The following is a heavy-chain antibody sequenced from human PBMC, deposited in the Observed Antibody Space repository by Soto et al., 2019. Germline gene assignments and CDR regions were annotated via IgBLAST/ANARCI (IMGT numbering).Heavy chain of an antibody. J-gene: IGHJ5*01. Sequence: QVQLVQSGAEERKPGASVKVSCKASGYTITNFAMHWVRQAPGQSPEWMGWINLGNGNTKYSQRFQGRVAITTDTSATTTYMAMTSLTSEDTAVYYCARALCGVCGYEHWWDSWGLGTLVTLSS. V-gene: IGHV1-3*05. CDR3: ARALCGVCGYEHWWDS. CDR2: INLGNGNT. D-gene: IGHD5-12*01. CDR1: GYTITNFA.